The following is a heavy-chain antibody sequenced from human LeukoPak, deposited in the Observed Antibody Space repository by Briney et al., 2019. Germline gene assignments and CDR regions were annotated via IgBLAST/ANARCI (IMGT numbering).Heavy chain of an antibody. V-gene: IGHV4-39*01. CDR3: ARRGYSSGWLDR. Sequence: TSETLSLTCTVSGGSISSSSYYWSWIRQPPGKGLEWIGSIYSSGSTYYNPSLKIRVTISVDTSKNQFSLKLSSVTAADTAVYYCARRGYSSGWLDRWGQGTLVTVSS. J-gene: IGHJ4*02. CDR2: IYSSGST. CDR1: GGSISSSSYY. D-gene: IGHD6-19*01.